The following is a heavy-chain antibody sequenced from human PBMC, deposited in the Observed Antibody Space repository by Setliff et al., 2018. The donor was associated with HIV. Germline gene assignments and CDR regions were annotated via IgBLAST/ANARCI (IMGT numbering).Heavy chain of an antibody. V-gene: IGHV1-8*02. CDR1: GYTFTSYD. CDR2: MNPNSGNT. CDR3: ARVRVGATPLDY. J-gene: IGHJ4*02. Sequence: ASVKVSCKASGYTFTSYDINWVRQATGQGLEWMGWMNPNSGNTGYAQKFQGRVTMTTDTSTSTAYMELRSLRSDDTAVYYCARVRVGATPLDYWGQGTLVTVSS. D-gene: IGHD1-26*01.